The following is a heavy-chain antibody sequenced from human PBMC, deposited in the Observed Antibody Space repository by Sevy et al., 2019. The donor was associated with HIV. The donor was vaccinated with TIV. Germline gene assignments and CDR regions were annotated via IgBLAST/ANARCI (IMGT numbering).Heavy chain of an antibody. CDR2: IYNRGNT. V-gene: IGHV4-59*01. CDR1: GGSISNYY. D-gene: IGHD3-3*01. J-gene: IGHJ6*02. CDR3: VRAGEYYDFWSGHSRYYNHYGLDV. Sequence: SETLSLTCTVSGGSISNYYWSWIRQPPGKGLEWIGYIYNRGNTKYNPSFRSRVTISVDTSEIHFSLRLSAVTAADTAVYYCVRAGEYYDFWSGHSRYYNHYGLDVWGQGTTVTVSS.